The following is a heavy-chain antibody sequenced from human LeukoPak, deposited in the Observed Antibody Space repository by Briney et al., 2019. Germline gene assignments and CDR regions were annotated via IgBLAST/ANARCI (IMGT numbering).Heavy chain of an antibody. Sequence: ASVKVSCKASGYTFTSYYMHWVRQAPGQGLEWMGIINPSGGRTSYAQKFQGRVTMTRDTSTSTVYMELSSLRSEDTAVYYCARTSRITGAFDIWGQGTMVTVSS. D-gene: IGHD2-15*01. J-gene: IGHJ3*02. CDR1: GYTFTSYY. CDR3: ARTSRITGAFDI. V-gene: IGHV1-46*01. CDR2: INPSGGRT.